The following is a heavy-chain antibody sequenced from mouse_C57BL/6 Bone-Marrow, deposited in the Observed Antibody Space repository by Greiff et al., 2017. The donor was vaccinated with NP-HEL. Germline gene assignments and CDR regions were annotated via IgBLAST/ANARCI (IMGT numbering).Heavy chain of an antibody. CDR2: INPYNGGT. Sequence: EVQLQQSGPVLVKPGASVKMSCKASGYTFTDYYMNWVKQSHGKSLEWIGVINPYNGGTSYNQKFKGKATLTVDKSSSTAYMERNSLTSEDSAVYYCARAEYGCCFWYFDVWGTGATVTVSS. V-gene: IGHV1-19*01. D-gene: IGHD1-1*01. CDR1: GYTFTDYY. J-gene: IGHJ1*03. CDR3: ARAEYGCCFWYFDV.